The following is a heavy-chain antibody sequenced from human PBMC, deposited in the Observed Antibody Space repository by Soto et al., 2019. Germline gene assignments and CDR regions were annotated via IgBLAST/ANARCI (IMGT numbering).Heavy chain of an antibody. Sequence: VGSLRLSCAASGFTFSSYSMNWVRQAPGKGLEWVSSISSSSFSINYADSVKGRFSISRDNAQNSLHLQMNNLRAEDTAVYYCARNESSNIYGMDVWGQGTTVTVSS. CDR3: ARNESSNIYGMDV. CDR1: GFTFSSYS. J-gene: IGHJ6*02. CDR2: ISSSSFSI. V-gene: IGHV3-21*01. D-gene: IGHD6-6*01.